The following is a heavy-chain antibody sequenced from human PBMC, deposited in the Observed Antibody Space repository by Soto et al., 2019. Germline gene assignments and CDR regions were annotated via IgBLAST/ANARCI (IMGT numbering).Heavy chain of an antibody. CDR2: IIPIFGTA. CDR1: GGTFSSYA. V-gene: IGHV1-69*01. J-gene: IGHJ6*02. CDR3: ASYCSGGSCYSGYYYYCMDV. D-gene: IGHD2-15*01. Sequence: QVQLVQSGAEVQKPGSSVKVSCKASGGTFSSYAISWVRQAPGQGLEWMGGIIPIFGTANYAQKFQGRVKITADESTSTAYMELSSLRSEDTAVYYCASYCSGGSCYSGYYYYCMDVWGQGTTVTVSS.